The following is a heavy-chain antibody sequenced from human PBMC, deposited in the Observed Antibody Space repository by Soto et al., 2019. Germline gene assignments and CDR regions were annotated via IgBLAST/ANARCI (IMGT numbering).Heavy chain of an antibody. CDR2: INAGNGNT. V-gene: IGHV1-3*01. CDR3: AAAPGDHYYYYGMDV. Sequence: ASVKVSCKASGYTFTSYAMHWVRQAPGQRLEWMGWINAGNGNTKYSQKFQGRVTITGDTSASTAYMELSSLRSEDTAVYYCAAAPGDHYYYYGMDVWGQGTTVTVSS. J-gene: IGHJ6*02. CDR1: GYTFTSYA. D-gene: IGHD2-21*02.